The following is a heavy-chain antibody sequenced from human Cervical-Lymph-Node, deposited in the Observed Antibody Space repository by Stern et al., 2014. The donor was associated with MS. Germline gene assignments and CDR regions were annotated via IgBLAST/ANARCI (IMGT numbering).Heavy chain of an antibody. D-gene: IGHD3-3*01. CDR2: IIATLRSA. J-gene: IGHJ6*02. V-gene: IGHV1-69*06. CDR3: ARDFLAMDV. CDR1: GGTFGNHG. Sequence: VQLVQSGAEVKKPGSSVTVSCKASGGTFGNHGISWVRQAPGQGLEWVGRIIATLRSANYAQSFQDRVTITANTATSTVYMDLTSLKSDDTAVYYCARDFLAMDVWGQGTTVTVSS.